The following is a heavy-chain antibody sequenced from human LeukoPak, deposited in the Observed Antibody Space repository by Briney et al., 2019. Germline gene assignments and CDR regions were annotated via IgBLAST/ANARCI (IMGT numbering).Heavy chain of an antibody. CDR1: GFTFSSYW. V-gene: IGHV3-23*01. J-gene: IGHJ4*02. CDR2: ISGSGGST. CDR3: AKDWGYCSSTSCLYYFDY. D-gene: IGHD2-2*01. Sequence: GGSLRLSCAASGFTFSSYWMSWVRQAPGKGLEWVPAISGSGGSTYYADSVKGRFTISRDNSKNTLYLQMNSLRAEDTAVYYCAKDWGYCSSTSCLYYFDYWGQGTLVTVSS.